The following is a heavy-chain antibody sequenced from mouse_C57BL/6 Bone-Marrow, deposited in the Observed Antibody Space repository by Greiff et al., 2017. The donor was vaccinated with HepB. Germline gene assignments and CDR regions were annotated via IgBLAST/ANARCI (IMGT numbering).Heavy chain of an antibody. CDR2: INPSTGGT. Sequence: EVKVEESGPELVKPGASVKISCKASGYSFTGYYMNWVKQSPEKSLEWIGEINPSTGGTTYNQKFKAKATLTVDKSSSTAYMQLKSLTSEVSAVYYCARRTTVVDYWGQGTTLTVSS. CDR3: ARRTTVVDY. J-gene: IGHJ2*01. CDR1: GYSFTGYY. D-gene: IGHD1-1*01. V-gene: IGHV1-42*01.